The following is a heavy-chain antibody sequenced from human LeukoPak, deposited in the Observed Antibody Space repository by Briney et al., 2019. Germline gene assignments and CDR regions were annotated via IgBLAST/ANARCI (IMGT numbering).Heavy chain of an antibody. CDR3: ARAFPAGSGSFGPYFDY. D-gene: IGHD3-10*01. V-gene: IGHV3-23*01. Sequence: PGGSLRLSCAASGFTFSSYAMRWVRQAPGKGLEWVSTISGSGANTYYADSVKGRFTISRDSSKNILYLQMNTLRAEDTALYYCARAFPAGSGSFGPYFDYWGQGTLVTVSS. CDR1: GFTFSSYA. J-gene: IGHJ4*02. CDR2: ISGSGANT.